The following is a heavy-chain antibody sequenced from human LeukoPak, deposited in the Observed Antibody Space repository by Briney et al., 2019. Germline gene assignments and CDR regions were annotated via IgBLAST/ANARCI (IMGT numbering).Heavy chain of an antibody. J-gene: IGHJ4*02. CDR1: GFTFSTYF. CDR2: INQDGSEK. V-gene: IGHV3-7*01. Sequence: GGSLRLSCPASGFTFSTYFMSWVRQAPGKGLEWVANINQDGSEKYYVDSMKGRFTISRDNAKNSLYLQMNSLRAEDTAVYYCARLYCDGGNCYSYFVYWGQGTLVTVSS. CDR3: ARLYCDGGNCYSYFVY. D-gene: IGHD2-15*01.